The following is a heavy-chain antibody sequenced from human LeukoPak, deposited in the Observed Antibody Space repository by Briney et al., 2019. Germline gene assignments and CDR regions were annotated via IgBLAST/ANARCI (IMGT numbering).Heavy chain of an antibody. CDR2: IWYDGTKK. CDR1: GFSFRMYG. V-gene: IGHV3-33*01. D-gene: IGHD6-13*01. CDR3: ARNGSSARGRIAAAGIPAPRSPPRPGY. J-gene: IGHJ4*02. Sequence: PGRSLRLSCTASGFSFRMYGMHWVRQAPGKGLEWVAVIWYDGTKKFYGDSVKGRFTVSRDNSKNTLYLQMNSLRAEDTAVYYCARNGSSARGRIAAAGIPAPRSPPRPGYWGQGTLVTVSS.